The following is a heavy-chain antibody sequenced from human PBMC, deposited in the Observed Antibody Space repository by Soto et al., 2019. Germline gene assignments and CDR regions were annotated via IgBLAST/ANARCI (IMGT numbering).Heavy chain of an antibody. Sequence: QVQLQESGPGLVKPSQTLSLTCTVSGGSINSGGYCWSWIRQHPGKGLDWIGCISYGGSTSYNPSLTRRVTISVDTSKNQFALKLTSVTAADTAVYYCSRGILVWGQGALITVSS. CDR2: ISYGGST. CDR3: SRGILV. D-gene: IGHD5-18*01. J-gene: IGHJ4*02. CDR1: GGSINSGGYC. V-gene: IGHV4-31*03.